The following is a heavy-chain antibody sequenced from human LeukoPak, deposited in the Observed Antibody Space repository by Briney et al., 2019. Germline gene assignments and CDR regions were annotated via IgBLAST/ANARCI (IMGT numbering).Heavy chain of an antibody. CDR3: ARDFSGLDY. CDR1: GFTFSSYS. D-gene: IGHD5-12*01. J-gene: IGHJ4*02. V-gene: IGHV3-66*01. Sequence: GGSLRLSCAASGFTFSSYSMIWVRQAPGKGLESVSVIYSGGSTYYADSVKGRFTISRDNSKNTLYLQMNSLRAEDTAVYYCARDFSGLDYWGQGTLVTVSS. CDR2: IYSGGST.